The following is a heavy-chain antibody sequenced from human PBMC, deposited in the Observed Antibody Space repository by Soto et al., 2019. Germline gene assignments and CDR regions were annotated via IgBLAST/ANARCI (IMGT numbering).Heavy chain of an antibody. J-gene: IGHJ6*02. CDR3: ARGSRVKIPAATGRDYYYHGLDV. CDR1: GGSFRGYY. CDR2: INHRGSA. Sequence: QVQLQQWGAGLLKPSETLSLTCAVYGGSFRGYYWSWIRQPPGQGLEWIGEINHRGSANYNPSVKSRVTISVDTTKNQFSLKLNSVTAAATAMYYCARGSRVKIPAATGRDYYYHGLDVWAQGTAVTVSS. V-gene: IGHV4-34*01. D-gene: IGHD1-26*01.